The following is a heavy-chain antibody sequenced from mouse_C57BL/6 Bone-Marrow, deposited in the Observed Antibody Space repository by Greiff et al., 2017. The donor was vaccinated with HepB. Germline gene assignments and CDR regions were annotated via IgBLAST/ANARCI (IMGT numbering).Heavy chain of an antibody. V-gene: IGHV5-9-1*02. J-gene: IGHJ4*01. Sequence: EVNVVESGEGLVKPGGSLKLSCAASGFTFSSYAMSWVSQTPEKRLEWVAYISSGGDYIYYADTVKGRFTISRDNARNTLYLQMSSLTSEDTAMYYCTRGYYYGSRGAMDYWGQGTSVTVSS. CDR2: ISSGGDYI. D-gene: IGHD1-1*01. CDR1: GFTFSSYA. CDR3: TRGYYYGSRGAMDY.